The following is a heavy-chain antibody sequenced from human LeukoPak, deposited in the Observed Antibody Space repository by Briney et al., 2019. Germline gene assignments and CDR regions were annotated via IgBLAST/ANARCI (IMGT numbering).Heavy chain of an antibody. D-gene: IGHD6-13*01. Sequence: GGSLRLSCAASGFTFSSYSINWVRQAPGKGLEWVSSISSSSSYIYYADSVKGRFTIYRDNAKNSLYLQMNSLRAEDTAVYYCARAPYSSSWYYFDYWRQGTLVTVSS. J-gene: IGHJ4*02. CDR1: GFTFSSYS. CDR2: ISSSSSYI. CDR3: ARAPYSSSWYYFDY. V-gene: IGHV3-21*01.